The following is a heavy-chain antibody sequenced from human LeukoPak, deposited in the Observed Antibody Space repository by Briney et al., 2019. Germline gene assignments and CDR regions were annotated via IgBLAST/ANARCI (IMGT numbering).Heavy chain of an antibody. D-gene: IGHD6-13*01. CDR3: ARDAAAGYSLAC. J-gene: IGHJ4*02. V-gene: IGHV4-59*01. Sequence: KTSETLSLTCTVSGGSISSYYWNWIRQPPGKGLEWIGYIYYSGITNYNPSLKSRVTISIDTSRKQFSLKLSSVTAADTAVYYCARDAAAGYSLACWGQGTLVTVSS. CDR1: GGSISSYY. CDR2: IYYSGIT.